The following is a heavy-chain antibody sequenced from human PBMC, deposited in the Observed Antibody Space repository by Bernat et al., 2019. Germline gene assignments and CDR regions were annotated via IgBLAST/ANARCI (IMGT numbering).Heavy chain of an antibody. D-gene: IGHD6-19*01. CDR2: IYYSGST. CDR1: GGSISSSSYY. Sequence: QLQLQESGPGLVKPSETLSLTCTVSGGSISSSSYYWGWIRQPPGKGREWIGSIYYSGSTYYNPSLKSRVTISVDTSKNQFSLKLSSVTAADTAVYYCARREGSGWYWDYWGQGTLVTVSS. V-gene: IGHV4-39*01. J-gene: IGHJ4*02. CDR3: ARREGSGWYWDY.